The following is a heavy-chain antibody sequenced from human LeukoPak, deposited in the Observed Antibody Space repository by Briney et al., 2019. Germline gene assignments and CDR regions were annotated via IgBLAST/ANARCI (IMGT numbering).Heavy chain of an antibody. CDR1: GFTFSSYA. CDR2: ISGSGGST. D-gene: IGHD5-12*01. Sequence: GGSLRLSCAASGFTFSSYAMSWFRQAPGKGLEWVSAISGSGGSTYYADSVKGRFTISRDNSKNTLYLQMNSLRAEDTAVYYRARISRGYSGYDTSDYWGQGTLVTVSS. CDR3: ARISRGYSGYDTSDY. V-gene: IGHV3-23*01. J-gene: IGHJ4*02.